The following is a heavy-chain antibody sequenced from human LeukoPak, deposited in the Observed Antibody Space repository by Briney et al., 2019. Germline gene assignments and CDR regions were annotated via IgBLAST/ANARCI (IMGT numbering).Heavy chain of an antibody. Sequence: GGSLRLSRAASGFTFSSYEMNWVRQAPGKGLEWVSYISSSGSTIYYADSVKGRFTISRDNAKNSLYLQMNSLRAEDTAVYYCARDQVVPAARGVYYYYGMDVWGKGTTVTVSS. CDR1: GFTFSSYE. D-gene: IGHD2-2*01. CDR2: ISSSGSTI. J-gene: IGHJ6*04. CDR3: ARDQVVPAARGVYYYYGMDV. V-gene: IGHV3-48*03.